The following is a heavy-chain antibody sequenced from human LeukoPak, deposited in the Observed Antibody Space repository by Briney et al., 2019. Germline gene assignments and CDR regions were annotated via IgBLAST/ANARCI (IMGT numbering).Heavy chain of an antibody. D-gene: IGHD2-2*02. CDR2: IYYSGST. Sequence: PSETLSLTCTVSGGSISSSSYYWGWIRQPPGKGLEWIGSIYYSGSTYYNPSLKSRVAISVDTSKNQFSLKLSSVTAADTAVYYCARTESCSTSCYSNYYYYYMDVWGKGTTVTVSS. V-gene: IGHV4-39*07. J-gene: IGHJ6*03. CDR1: GGSISSSSYY. CDR3: ARTESCSTSCYSNYYYYYMDV.